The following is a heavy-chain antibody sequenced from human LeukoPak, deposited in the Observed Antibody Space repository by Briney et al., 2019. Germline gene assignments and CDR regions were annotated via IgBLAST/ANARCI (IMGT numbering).Heavy chain of an antibody. CDR1: GFTFSNAW. J-gene: IGHJ6*02. CDR2: ISGSGGST. D-gene: IGHD3-10*01. Sequence: TGGSLRLSCAASGFTFSNAWMNWVRQAPGKGLEWVSAISGSGGSTYYADSVKGRFTISRDNSKNTLYLQMNSLRAEDTAVYYCAKDPLWFGELASGMDVWGQGTTVTVSS. V-gene: IGHV3-23*01. CDR3: AKDPLWFGELASGMDV.